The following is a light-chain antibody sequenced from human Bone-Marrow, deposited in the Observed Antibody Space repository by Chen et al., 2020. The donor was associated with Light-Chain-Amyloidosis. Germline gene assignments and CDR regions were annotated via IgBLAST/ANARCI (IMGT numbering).Light chain of an antibody. CDR3: QQYNSYPMYT. Sequence: DIQMTQSPSTLPASVGDRVTITCRASQRISTWLAWYQQKPGKAPKLLIYDASSLESGVPSRFSGRGSGTEFTLTISSLQPDDFATYYCQQYNSYPMYTFGQGTKLEIK. CDR1: QRISTW. CDR2: DAS. J-gene: IGKJ2*01. V-gene: IGKV1-5*01.